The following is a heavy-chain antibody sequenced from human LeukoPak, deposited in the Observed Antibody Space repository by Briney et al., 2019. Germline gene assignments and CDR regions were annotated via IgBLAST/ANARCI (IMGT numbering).Heavy chain of an antibody. Sequence: SETLSLTCAVYDGSFSGYYCSWIRQPPGKGLEWIGEINHSGSANYNPSLKSRVTILLDMSKNQFSLNLSSVTAADTAVYYCASGGSGSPTGGFDPWGQGTLVTVSS. J-gene: IGHJ5*02. CDR1: DGSFSGYY. CDR2: INHSGSA. V-gene: IGHV4-34*01. CDR3: ASGGSGSPTGGFDP. D-gene: IGHD3-10*01.